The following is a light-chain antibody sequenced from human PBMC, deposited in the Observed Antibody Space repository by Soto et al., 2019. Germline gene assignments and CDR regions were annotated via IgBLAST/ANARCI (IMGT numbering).Light chain of an antibody. CDR3: QQCGNCPCT. Sequence: EIVMTLSPATLSVSPGERATLSCRASQSVSSDLAWYQQTPGQAPRLLIYDTSNRATGIPARFSGRGSGTDFTLTISSLEPEDFAVYYCQQCGNCPCTFGGGTKVDI. V-gene: IGKV3-11*01. CDR2: DTS. J-gene: IGKJ4*02. CDR1: QSVSSD.